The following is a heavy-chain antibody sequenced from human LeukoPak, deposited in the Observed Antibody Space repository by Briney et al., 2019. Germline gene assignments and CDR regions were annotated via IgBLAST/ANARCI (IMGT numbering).Heavy chain of an antibody. CDR2: TRNKPNSYTT. CDR3: ARTATGSYHYYYYMDV. Sequence: PGGSLRLSCAASGFTFSDHYMDWVRQAPGKGLEWVGRTRNKPNSYTTEYAASVKGRFAISRDDSKSSLYLQMNSLKTEDTAVYYCARTATGSYHYYYYMDVWGKGTTVTVSS. J-gene: IGHJ6*03. V-gene: IGHV3-72*01. CDR1: GFTFSDHY. D-gene: IGHD1-1*01.